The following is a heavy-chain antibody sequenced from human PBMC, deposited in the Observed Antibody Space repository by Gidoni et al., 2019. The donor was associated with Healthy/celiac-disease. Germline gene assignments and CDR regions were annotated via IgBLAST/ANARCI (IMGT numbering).Heavy chain of an antibody. CDR2: ISYDGSNK. J-gene: IGHJ4*02. V-gene: IGHV3-30*18. Sequence: QVQLVESGGGVVQPGRSLRLSCSASGFTFSSYGMHWVRQAPGKGLEWVAVISYDGSNKYYADSVKGRFTISRDNSKNTLYLQMNSLRAEDTAVYYCAKDKATVTTEFDYWGQGTLVTVSS. CDR1: GFTFSSYG. D-gene: IGHD4-17*01. CDR3: AKDKATVTTEFDY.